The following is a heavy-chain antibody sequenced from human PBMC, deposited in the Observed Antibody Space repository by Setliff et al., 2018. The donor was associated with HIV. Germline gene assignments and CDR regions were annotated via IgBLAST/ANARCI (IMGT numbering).Heavy chain of an antibody. D-gene: IGHD1-1*01. CDR1: GGTFSSYA. V-gene: IGHV1-69*10. Sequence: GASVKVSCKAYGGTFSSYAITWVRQAPGQGLECMGGIIPVLGITNYAQRFQGRLTITADEYTGTAYMELGSLRSEDTAVYYCATRGRDLGFDYWGQGTLVTSPQ. CDR2: IIPVLGIT. CDR3: ATRGRDLGFDY. J-gene: IGHJ4*02.